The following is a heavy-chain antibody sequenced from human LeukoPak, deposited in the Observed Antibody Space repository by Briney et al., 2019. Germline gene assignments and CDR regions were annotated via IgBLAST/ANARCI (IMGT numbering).Heavy chain of an antibody. Sequence: GSSVKVSCKASGGTFSSYAISWVRQAPGQGLEWMGGIIPIFGTANYAQKLQGRVTMTTDTSTSTAYMELRSLRSDDTAVYYCARDQSYYDSSGYYYLSAFDIWGQGTMVTVSS. J-gene: IGHJ3*02. D-gene: IGHD3-22*01. CDR2: IIPIFGTA. CDR3: ARDQSYYDSSGYYYLSAFDI. V-gene: IGHV1-69*05. CDR1: GGTFSSYA.